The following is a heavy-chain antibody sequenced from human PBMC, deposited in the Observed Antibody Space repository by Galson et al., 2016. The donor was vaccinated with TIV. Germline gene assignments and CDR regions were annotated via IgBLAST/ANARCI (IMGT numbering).Heavy chain of an antibody. CDR2: ISSSGSTR. CDR1: GFIFSDYY. J-gene: IGHJ3*02. Sequence: SLRLSCAASGFIFSDYYMSWIRQAPGKGLEWVSYISSSGSTRYYGDSVKGRFTISRDNAKKSLYLQMNSLIAEDTAVYYCARDWGGGVLGATGAFDIWGQGTTVTVSS. CDR3: ARDWGGGVLGATGAFDI. V-gene: IGHV3-11*04. D-gene: IGHD1-26*01.